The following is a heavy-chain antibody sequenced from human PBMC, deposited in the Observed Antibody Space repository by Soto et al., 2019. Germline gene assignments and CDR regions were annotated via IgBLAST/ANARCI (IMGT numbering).Heavy chain of an antibody. Sequence: PSETLSLTCTISGGSISGSAWSWIRQPPGKGLEWIGFIHDSGSYNSKSSLRSRLNMSFGPSSNQFSLNLRSVTAADTAIYYCVRDGTKNLRDRFEPWGRGILVTVSS. CDR2: IHDSGSY. V-gene: IGHV4-59*12. CDR3: VRDGTKNLRDRFEP. D-gene: IGHD1-26*01. CDR1: GGSISGSA. J-gene: IGHJ5*02.